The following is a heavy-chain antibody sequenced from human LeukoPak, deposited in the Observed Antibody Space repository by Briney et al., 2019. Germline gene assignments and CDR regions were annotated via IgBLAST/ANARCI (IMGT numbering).Heavy chain of an antibody. CDR1: GGSISSYY. CDR2: IYYRGRT. Sequence: PSETLSLTCTVSGGSISSYYWIWIRQPPGKGLEWIGYIYYRGRTNYNPSLKSRVTISVDTSKNQFSLKLSSVTAADTAVYYCARVLGCSTTSCYAAYIDSWGQGTLVTVS. J-gene: IGHJ4*02. CDR3: ARVLGCSTTSCYAAYIDS. V-gene: IGHV4-59*01. D-gene: IGHD2-2*01.